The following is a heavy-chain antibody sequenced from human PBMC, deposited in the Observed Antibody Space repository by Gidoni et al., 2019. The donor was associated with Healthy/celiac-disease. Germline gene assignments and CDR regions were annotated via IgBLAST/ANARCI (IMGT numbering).Heavy chain of an antibody. D-gene: IGHD2-21*01. Sequence: QVQLVESGGGGVQPGRSRRRSCAAAGCTFSSYGMHWVRQAPGKGLEWVAVISYDGSNQYSADSVQGRFTISRDNSKNTLYLQMTSLRAEDTAVYYCAKRYCGGDCYYFDYWGQGTLVTVSS. CDR3: AKRYCGGDCYYFDY. CDR1: GCTFSSYG. CDR2: ISYDGSNQ. V-gene: IGHV3-30*18. J-gene: IGHJ4*02.